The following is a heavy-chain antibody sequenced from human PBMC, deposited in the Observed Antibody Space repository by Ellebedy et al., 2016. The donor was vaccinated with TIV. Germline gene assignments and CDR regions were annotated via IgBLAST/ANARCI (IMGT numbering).Heavy chain of an antibody. CDR3: ANNMVFGDGKWEIDV. D-gene: IGHD1-26*01. CDR1: GFTSSGYA. CDR2: INNGGRTT. J-gene: IGHJ6*02. Sequence: GESLKIFCVASGFTSSGYAMSWVRQAPGKGLEWVSGINNGGRTTSYADSVKGRFTLSRDNSRSTLYLQMNSLRAEDSAVYYCANNMVFGDGKWEIDVWGQGTTVTVSS. V-gene: IGHV3-23*01.